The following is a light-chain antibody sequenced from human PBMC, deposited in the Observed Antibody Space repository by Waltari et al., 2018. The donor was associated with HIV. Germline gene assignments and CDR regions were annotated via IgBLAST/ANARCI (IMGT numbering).Light chain of an antibody. Sequence: EVVLTQSPSTLSLSQGERATLSCRASQNIGNYLAWYQQKPDQAPRLLLYDASTRASGIPARISGSGSGTYFTLTISSLEPEDVAVYYCQQRSNWPPVTFGQGTRLEI. J-gene: IGKJ5*01. V-gene: IGKV3-11*01. CDR2: DAS. CDR1: QNIGNY. CDR3: QQRSNWPPVT.